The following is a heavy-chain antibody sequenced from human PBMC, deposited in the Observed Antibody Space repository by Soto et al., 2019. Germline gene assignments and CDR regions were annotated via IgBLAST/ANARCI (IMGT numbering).Heavy chain of an antibody. V-gene: IGHV3-21*01. CDR3: ARDTPNYDLWSGTKGYYYYGMDV. CDR1: GFTFSSYS. J-gene: IGHJ6*02. D-gene: IGHD3-3*01. CDR2: ISSSSSYI. Sequence: GGSLRLSCAASGFTFSSYSMNWVRQAPGKGLEWVSSISSSSSYIYYADSVKGRFTISRDSAKNSLYLQMNSLRAEDTAVYYCARDTPNYDLWSGTKGYYYYGMDVWGQGTTVTVSS.